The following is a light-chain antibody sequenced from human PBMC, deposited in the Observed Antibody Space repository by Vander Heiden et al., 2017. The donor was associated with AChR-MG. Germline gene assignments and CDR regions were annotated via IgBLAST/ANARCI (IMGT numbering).Light chain of an antibody. CDR2: GAS. CDR3: QQYGSSRT. V-gene: IGKV3-20*01. Sequence: EIVLTQSPGTLSLSPGERVTLSCRASQSVSSSNLAWYQQKPGQAHKLLIHGASNRATGISDRFSGSGSGTDFTLTISRLEPDDFAVYYCQQYGSSRTFGQGTKVELK. CDR1: QSVSSSN. J-gene: IGKJ1*01.